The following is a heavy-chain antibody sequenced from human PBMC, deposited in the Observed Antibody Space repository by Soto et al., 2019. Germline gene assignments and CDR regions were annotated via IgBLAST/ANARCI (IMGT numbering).Heavy chain of an antibody. V-gene: IGHV4-59*01. CDR3: ARIVVVGATLSPGYFDY. D-gene: IGHD2-15*01. J-gene: IGHJ4*02. CDR1: GGSISSYY. CDR2: IYYSGST. Sequence: PSETLSLTCTVSGGSISSYYWSWIRQPPGKGLEWIGYIYYSGSTNYNPSLKSRVTISVDTSKNQFSLKLSSVTAADTAVYYCARIVVVGATLSPGYFDYWGQGTLVTVSS.